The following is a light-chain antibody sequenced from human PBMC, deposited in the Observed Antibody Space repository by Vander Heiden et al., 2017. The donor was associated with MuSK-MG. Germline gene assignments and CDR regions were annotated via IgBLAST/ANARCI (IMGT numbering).Light chain of an antibody. Sequence: DIQMTQSPSSLSASVGDRVAITCQASQDISNYLSWYQQKPGKAPKLLIYDASNFETAVPSRFSGSGSGTDFTFTISILHPEDLATYYCHRYYPLPYTFGHGTGMDIK. J-gene: IGKJ3*01. V-gene: IGKV1-33*01. CDR2: DAS. CDR3: HRYYPLPYT. CDR1: QDISNY.